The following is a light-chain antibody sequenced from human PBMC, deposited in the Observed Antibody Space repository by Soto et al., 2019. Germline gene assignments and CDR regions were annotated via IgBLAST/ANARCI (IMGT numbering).Light chain of an antibody. CDR3: ETWDTNVVV. J-gene: IGLJ2*01. Sequence: QSVLTQSSSASASLGSSVKLTCTLSSGHSTYIIAWHQQQPGKAPRYLMKLEGSGSYTKGSGIPDRFSGSSSGADRYLTISNLAYEDEADYYCETWDTNVVVFGGGTKVTVL. V-gene: IGLV4-60*02. CDR1: SGHSTYI. CDR2: LEGSGSY.